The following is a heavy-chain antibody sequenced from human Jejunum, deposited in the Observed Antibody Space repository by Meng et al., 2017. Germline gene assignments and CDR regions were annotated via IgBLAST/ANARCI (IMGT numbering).Heavy chain of an antibody. V-gene: IGHV3-23*01. CDR1: GFTFSNYA. CDR2: ISGGGDGT. J-gene: IGHJ4*02. CDR3: TKDQGSIYPYVISGLYLFDD. D-gene: IGHD3-22*01. Sequence: GGSLRLSCAGSGFTFSNYAMNWVRQAPGKGLEWVSAISGGGDGTYYADSVKGRFTISRDNSKNTLYLQVKSLRVEDTAVYYCTKDQGSIYPYVISGLYLFDDWGQGTLVTVSS.